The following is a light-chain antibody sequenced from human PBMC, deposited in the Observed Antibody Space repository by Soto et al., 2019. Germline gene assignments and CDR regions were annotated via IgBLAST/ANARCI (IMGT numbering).Light chain of an antibody. CDR3: ASITRSSTSV. Sequence: QAARGQPAYGSGSPVHWITISCTGTTSDVGGYEYVSWYQHQPDKAPKLIIYDVTNRPSGVSTRFSGSKSGNTASLTISGIQTEDEADYYCASITRSSTSVFGTGTKVTVL. J-gene: IGLJ1*01. CDR1: TSDVGGYEY. CDR2: DVT. V-gene: IGLV2-14*01.